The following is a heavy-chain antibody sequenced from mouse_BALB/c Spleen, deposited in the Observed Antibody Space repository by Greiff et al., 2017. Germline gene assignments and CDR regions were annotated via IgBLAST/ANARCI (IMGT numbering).Heavy chain of an antibody. D-gene: IGHD2-10*01. CDR1: GYSFTGYY. CDR3: ARTYYGNYNFDY. CDR2: INPYNGAT. J-gene: IGHJ2*01. V-gene: IGHV1-31*01. Sequence: EVQLQQSGPELVKPGASVKISCKASGYSFTGYYMHWVKQSHVKSLEWIGRINPYNGATSYNQNFKDKASLTVDKSSSTAYMELHSLTSEDSAVYYCARTYYGNYNFDYWVQGTTLTVSS.